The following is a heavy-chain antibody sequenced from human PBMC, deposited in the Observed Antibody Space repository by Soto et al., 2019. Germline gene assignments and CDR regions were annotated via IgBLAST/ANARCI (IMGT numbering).Heavy chain of an antibody. Sequence: EVQLLESGGGLVQPGGSLRLSCAASGFTFSSYAMSWVRQAPGKGLEWVSAISGSGGSTYYADSVKGRFTISRDNSKNKLYLQMNSLRAEDTAVYYCAKDLLPYFSGGICYSVSLWGQGTLVTVSS. D-gene: IGHD2-15*01. V-gene: IGHV3-23*01. CDR3: AKDLLPYFSGGICYSVSL. CDR2: ISGSGGST. CDR1: GFTFSSYA. J-gene: IGHJ4*02.